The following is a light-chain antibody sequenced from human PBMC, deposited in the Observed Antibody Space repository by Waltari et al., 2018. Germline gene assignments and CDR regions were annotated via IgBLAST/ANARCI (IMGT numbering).Light chain of an antibody. CDR1: QSVGIH. Sequence: EVVLTQSPDTLSVSPGDRAPLPCRASQSVGIHLAWYQQKPGQAPRLLMYSISKRATGVPARFSGSGSGTQFTLTIGSLQSEDFAVYFCQHYNNWPLIAFGQGTRLESK. CDR2: SIS. J-gene: IGKJ5*01. CDR3: QHYNNWPLIA. V-gene: IGKV3-15*01.